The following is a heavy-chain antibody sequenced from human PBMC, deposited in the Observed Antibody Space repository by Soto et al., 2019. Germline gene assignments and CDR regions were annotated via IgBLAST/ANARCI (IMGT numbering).Heavy chain of an antibody. J-gene: IGHJ4*02. CDR2: ISSDGSSK. Sequence: GGSLRLSCAASGFTLSNYGMHWVRQAPGKGLEWVAVISSDGSSKYYADSVQGRFTISRDTSQNTLYLQMNALRPEDTAAYYCAKGLYSGSLHFDNWGQGTLVTVSS. D-gene: IGHD1-26*01. CDR3: AKGLYSGSLHFDN. V-gene: IGHV3-30*18. CDR1: GFTLSNYG.